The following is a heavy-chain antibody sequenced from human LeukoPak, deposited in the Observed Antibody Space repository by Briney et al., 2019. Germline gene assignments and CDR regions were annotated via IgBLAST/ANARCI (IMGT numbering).Heavy chain of an antibody. D-gene: IGHD5-18*01. V-gene: IGHV1-46*01. Sequence: ASVKVSCKASGYTFSNFDINWVRQAPGQGLEWMGIINPSGGSTSYAQKFQGRVTMTRDTSTSTVYMELSSLRSEDTAVYYCASLRYRTRGYSYGTFDYWGQGTLVTVSS. CDR3: ASLRYRTRGYSYGTFDY. J-gene: IGHJ4*02. CDR2: INPSGGST. CDR1: GYTFSNFD.